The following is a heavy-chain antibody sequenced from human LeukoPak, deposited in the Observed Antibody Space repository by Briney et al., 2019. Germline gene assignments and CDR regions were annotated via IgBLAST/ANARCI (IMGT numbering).Heavy chain of an antibody. Sequence: ASVKVSCKASGGTFSSYAISWVRQAPGQGLEWMGGIIPIFGTANYAQKFQGRVTITADESTSTAYMELSSLRSEDTAAYYCARDGGRSKWGQQLENADYWGQETLVTVSS. CDR1: GGTFSSYA. V-gene: IGHV1-69*13. J-gene: IGHJ4*02. D-gene: IGHD6-13*01. CDR2: IIPIFGTA. CDR3: ARDGGRSKWGQQLENADY.